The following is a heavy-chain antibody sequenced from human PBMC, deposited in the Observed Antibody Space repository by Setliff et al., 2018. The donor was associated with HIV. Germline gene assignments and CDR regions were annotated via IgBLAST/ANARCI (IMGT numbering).Heavy chain of an antibody. D-gene: IGHD6-13*01. Sequence: SETLSLTCAVYGGSFSGYCWSWIRQPPGKGLEWIGEINHTGSTNYNPSLKSRVTISVDTSKNQFSLKLNSVTAADTAVYYCARGRLAAAASRRQLDYCYMDVWTKGTTVTVSS. CDR1: GGSFSGYC. J-gene: IGHJ6*03. V-gene: IGHV4-34*01. CDR3: ARGRLAAAASRRQLDYCYMDV. CDR2: INHTGST.